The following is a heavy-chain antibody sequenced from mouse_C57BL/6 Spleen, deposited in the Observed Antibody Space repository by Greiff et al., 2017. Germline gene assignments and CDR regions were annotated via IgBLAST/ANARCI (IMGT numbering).Heavy chain of an antibody. D-gene: IGHD1-1*01. CDR3: ALSTTVHYAMDY. CDR2: ISSGSSTT. J-gene: IGHJ4*01. CDR1: GFTFSDYG. Sequence: EVKLMESGGGLVKPGGSLKLSCAASGFTFSDYGMHWVRQAPEKGLEWVAYISSGSSTTYYADTVKGRFTISRDNAKSTLFLQMTSLRSEDTAVYYCALSTTVHYAMDYWGQGTSVTVSS. V-gene: IGHV5-17*01.